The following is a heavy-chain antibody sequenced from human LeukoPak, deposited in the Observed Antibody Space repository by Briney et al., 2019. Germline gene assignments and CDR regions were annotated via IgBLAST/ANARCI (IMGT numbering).Heavy chain of an antibody. CDR3: ARDRPTYCSGGSCYLFDY. CDR1: GGTFSSYA. Sequence: SVKVSCKASGGTFSSYAISWVRQAPGQGLEWMGGIIPIFGTANYAQKFQGRVTITADKSTSIAYMELSSLRSEDTAVYYCARDRPTYCSGGSCYLFDYWGQGTLVTVSS. J-gene: IGHJ4*02. V-gene: IGHV1-69*06. CDR2: IIPIFGTA. D-gene: IGHD2-15*01.